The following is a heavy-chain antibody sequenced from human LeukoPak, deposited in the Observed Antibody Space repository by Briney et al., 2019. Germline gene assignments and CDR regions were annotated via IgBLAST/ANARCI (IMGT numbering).Heavy chain of an antibody. V-gene: IGHV4-59*01. CDR2: IYYSGST. CDR3: ARVTSYYYYMDV. CDR1: GGSFSGYS. Sequence: SSETLSLTCAVYGGSFSGYSWSWIRQPPGKGLEWIGYIYYSGSTNYNPSLKSRVTISVDTSKNQFSLKLGSVTAADTAVYYCARVTSYYYYMDVWGKGTTVTISS. J-gene: IGHJ6*03.